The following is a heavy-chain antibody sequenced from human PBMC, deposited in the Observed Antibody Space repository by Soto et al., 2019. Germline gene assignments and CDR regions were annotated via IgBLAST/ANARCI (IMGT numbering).Heavy chain of an antibody. Sequence: QVQLVESGGGVVQPGRSLRLSCAASGFTFSDYAMHWVRQPPGKGLEWVAIISSDGKNTYYGDSVKGRFTISRDDSTSTLSLQMTGLRPADTAVYFCARVHCTTELCSGLYFYYALDVWGQGTTVTVSS. CDR1: GFTFSDYA. CDR3: ARVHCTTELCSGLYFYYALDV. CDR2: ISSDGKNT. D-gene: IGHD2-21*01. J-gene: IGHJ6*02. V-gene: IGHV3-30*01.